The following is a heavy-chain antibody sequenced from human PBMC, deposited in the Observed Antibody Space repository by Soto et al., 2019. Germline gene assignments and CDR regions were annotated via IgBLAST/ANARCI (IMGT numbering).Heavy chain of an antibody. D-gene: IGHD3-16*02. CDR2: IIPIFGTA. J-gene: IGHJ2*01. V-gene: IGHV1-69*01. Sequence: QVQLVQSGAEVKKPGSSVKVSCKASGGTFSSYAISWVRQAPGQGLEWMGGIIPIFGTANYAQKFQGRVTITADESTSTAYMELSSLRSEDTAVYYCAREAFMITFGGVIVNWYFDLWGRGTLVTVSS. CDR1: GGTFSSYA. CDR3: AREAFMITFGGVIVNWYFDL.